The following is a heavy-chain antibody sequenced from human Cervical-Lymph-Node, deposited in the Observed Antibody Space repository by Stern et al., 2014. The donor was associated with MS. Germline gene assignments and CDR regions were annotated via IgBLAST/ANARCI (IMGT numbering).Heavy chain of an antibody. CDR2: ISAYNGNT. CDR1: GYTFTSYG. V-gene: IGHV1-18*01. CDR3: ARDSSSSWPLYGMDV. D-gene: IGHD2-2*01. J-gene: IGHJ6*02. Sequence: VHLVESGAEVKKPGASVTVSCKASGYTFTSYGVNWVRQAPGQGLEWMGWISAYNGNTDYAQKFQGRVTVTTDTSTTTVYMELRSLRSDDTAFYYCARDSSSSWPLYGMDVWGQGTTVTVSS.